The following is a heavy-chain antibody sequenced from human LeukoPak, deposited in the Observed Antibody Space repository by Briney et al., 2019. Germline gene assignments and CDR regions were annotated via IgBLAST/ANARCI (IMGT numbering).Heavy chain of an antibody. CDR3: ARRFDTSGWVDY. D-gene: IGHD6-19*01. J-gene: IGHJ4*02. V-gene: IGHV4-59*08. Sequence: SETLSLTCTVSGGSISGYYWSWIRQPPGKGLEWIGYIYSSGSTNSNPSLKSRVTISVDSSKNQFSLKLTSVTAADTAVYYCARRFDTSGWVDYWGQGTLVAVSS. CDR2: IYSSGST. CDR1: GGSISGYY.